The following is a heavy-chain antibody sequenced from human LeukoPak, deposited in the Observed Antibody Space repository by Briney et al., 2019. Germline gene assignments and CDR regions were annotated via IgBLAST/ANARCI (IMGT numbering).Heavy chain of an antibody. CDR1: GGTVSTYA. D-gene: IGHD5-24*01. CDR3: ARWLQYSNAFDI. CDR2: INPNSGGT. V-gene: IGHV1-2*02. Sequence: GASGKVCCKASGGTVSTYAISWVRQAPGQGREWRGWINPNSGGTNYAQKFQRRITMTRDTSISTAYMELSRLRYNDTAVYYCARWLQYSNAFDIWGQGTMVTVSS. J-gene: IGHJ3*02.